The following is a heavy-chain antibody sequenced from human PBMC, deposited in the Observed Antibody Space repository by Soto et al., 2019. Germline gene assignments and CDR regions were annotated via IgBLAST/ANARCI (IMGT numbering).Heavy chain of an antibody. CDR1: GGSFSGYY. CDR2: INHSGST. J-gene: IGHJ4*02. V-gene: IGHV4-34*01. Sequence: SETLSLTCAVYGGSFSGYYWSWIRQPPGKGLEWIGEINHSGSTNYNPSLKSRVTISVDTSKNQFSLKLSSVTAADTAVYYCAKGYLGITGTTCYFDYWGQGTLVTVSS. D-gene: IGHD1-20*01. CDR3: AKGYLGITGTTCYFDY.